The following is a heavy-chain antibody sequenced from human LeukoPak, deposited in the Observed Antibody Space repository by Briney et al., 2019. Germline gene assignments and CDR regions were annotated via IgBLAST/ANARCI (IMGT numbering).Heavy chain of an antibody. Sequence: GRSLRLSCAASGFTFSSYAMHWVRQAPGKGLEWVAVISYDGSNKYYADSVKGRFTISRDNSKNTLYLQMNSLRAEDTAVYYCARLYGGNSAHLIDYWGQGTLVTVSS. V-gene: IGHV3-30-3*01. D-gene: IGHD4-23*01. CDR3: ARLYGGNSAHLIDY. CDR1: GFTFSSYA. CDR2: ISYDGSNK. J-gene: IGHJ4*02.